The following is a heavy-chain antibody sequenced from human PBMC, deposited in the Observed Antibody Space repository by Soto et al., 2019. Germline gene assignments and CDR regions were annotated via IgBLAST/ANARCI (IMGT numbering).Heavy chain of an antibody. CDR1: VGTFSSYA. CDR2: IIPISGTA. Sequence: QVQLVQSGAEVKKPGSSVKVSCKASVGTFSSYAISWVRQAPGQGLEWMGGIIPISGTANYAQKFQGRVTISADESTSTAYMELSSLRSEDTAVYYCARDRQQNDSSGYYATDFDYWGQGTLVTVSS. J-gene: IGHJ4*02. V-gene: IGHV1-69*01. CDR3: ARDRQQNDSSGYYATDFDY. D-gene: IGHD3-22*01.